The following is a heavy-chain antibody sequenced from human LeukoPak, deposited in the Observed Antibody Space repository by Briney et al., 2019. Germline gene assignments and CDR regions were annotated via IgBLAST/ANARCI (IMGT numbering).Heavy chain of an antibody. CDR2: IKQDGSEK. D-gene: IGHD4-17*01. CDR1: GFTFSSYW. CDR3: ASGHGDDFQH. V-gene: IGHV3-7*03. Sequence: GGSLRLSCAASGFTFSSYWMSWVRQAPGKGLEWVANIKQDGSEKYYVGSVKGRFTISRGNAKNSLYLQMNSLRAEDTAVYYCASGHGDDFQHWGQGTLVTVSS. J-gene: IGHJ1*01.